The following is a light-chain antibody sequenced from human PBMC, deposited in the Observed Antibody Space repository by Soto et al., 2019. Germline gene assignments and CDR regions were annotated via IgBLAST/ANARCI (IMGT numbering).Light chain of an antibody. CDR3: QDYGTSHPWT. CDR1: QSVSSN. Sequence: EIVMTQSPATLSVSPGERATLSCRASQSVSSNLAWYQQKPGQAPRLLIYGASTRATGIPARFSGSGSGTEFTLTISSLQSEDFAVYYCQDYGTSHPWTFGQGTKLEIK. V-gene: IGKV3-15*01. CDR2: GAS. J-gene: IGKJ1*01.